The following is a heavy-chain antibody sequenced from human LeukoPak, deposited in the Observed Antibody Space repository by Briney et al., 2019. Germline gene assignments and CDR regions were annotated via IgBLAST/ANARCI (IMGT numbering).Heavy chain of an antibody. J-gene: IGHJ4*02. V-gene: IGHV1-18*01. Sequence: ASVKVSCKASGYTFTSYGISWVRQAPGQGLEWMGWISAYNGNTNYAQKLQGRVTMTTDTSTSTAYMELRSLRSDDTAVYYCARDRVVVVAATEILDYWGQGTLVTVSS. CDR1: GYTFTSYG. D-gene: IGHD2-15*01. CDR3: ARDRVVVVAATEILDY. CDR2: ISAYNGNT.